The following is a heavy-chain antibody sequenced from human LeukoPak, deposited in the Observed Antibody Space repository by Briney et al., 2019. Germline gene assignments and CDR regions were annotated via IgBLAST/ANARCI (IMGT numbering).Heavy chain of an antibody. V-gene: IGHV3-21*04. CDR3: AKSLLRYFDWYLDY. D-gene: IGHD3-9*01. CDR2: VSTSGSYI. J-gene: IGHJ4*02. Sequence: GGSLRLSCAVSGFTFGSYSMNWVRQAPGKGLEWVSFVSTSGSYIYYADSVKGRFTISRDSSKNTLYLQMKSLRAEETAAYYCAKSLLRYFDWYLDYWGQGTLVTVSS. CDR1: GFTFGSYS.